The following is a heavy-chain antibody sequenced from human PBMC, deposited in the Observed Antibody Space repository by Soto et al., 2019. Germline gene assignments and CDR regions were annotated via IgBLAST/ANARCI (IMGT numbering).Heavy chain of an antibody. CDR3: ARDQITMVRAPQENFDY. V-gene: IGHV1-46*01. J-gene: IGHJ4*02. CDR2: INPSGGST. D-gene: IGHD3-10*01. CDR1: GYTFTSYY. Sequence: QVQLVQSGAEVKKPGASVKVSCKASGYTFTSYYMHWVRQAPGQGLEWMGIINPSGGSTSYAQKFQGRGTMTRDTSTSTVYMELSSRRSEDTAVYYCARDQITMVRAPQENFDYWGQGTLVTVSS.